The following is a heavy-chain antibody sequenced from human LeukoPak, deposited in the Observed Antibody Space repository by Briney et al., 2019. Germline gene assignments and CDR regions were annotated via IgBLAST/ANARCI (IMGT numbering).Heavy chain of an antibody. V-gene: IGHV4-59*01. Sequence: SETLSLTCTVSGGSISSYYWSWIRQPPGKGLEWIGYTYYSGSTNYNPSLKSRVTISVDTSKNQFSLKLSSVTAADTAVYYCAREQYYYGSGGGEWFDPWGQGTLVTVSS. CDR2: TYYSGST. D-gene: IGHD3-10*01. J-gene: IGHJ5*02. CDR3: AREQYYYGSGGGEWFDP. CDR1: GGSISSYY.